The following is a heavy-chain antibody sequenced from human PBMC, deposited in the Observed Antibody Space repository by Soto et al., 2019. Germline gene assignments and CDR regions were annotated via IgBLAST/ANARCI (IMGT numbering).Heavy chain of an antibody. D-gene: IGHD3-10*01. V-gene: IGHV4-4*02. CDR2: IYHSGST. CDR3: ASGSTVSYYGDWYFDL. CDR1: SGSISSSNW. J-gene: IGHJ2*01. Sequence: QVQLQESGPGLVKPSGTLSLTCAVSSGSISSSNWWSWGRQPPGKGLEWVGAIYHSGSTNYNPSLKSRVTISVDKTKNQFSLKLYSVTAADTGVYYCASGSTVSYYGDWYFDLWGRGTLVTVSS.